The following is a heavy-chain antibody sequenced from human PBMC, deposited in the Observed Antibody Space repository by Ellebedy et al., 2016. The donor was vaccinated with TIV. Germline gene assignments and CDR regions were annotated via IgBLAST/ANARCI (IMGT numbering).Heavy chain of an antibody. V-gene: IGHV3-11*01. J-gene: IGHJ4*02. CDR2: ISSSGSTF. CDR1: GFTFSDSY. CDR3: AGNVEILTAYPYSNY. D-gene: IGHD3-9*01. Sequence: GESLKISXAASGFTFSDSYMHWIRQVPGKGLEWVAFISSSGSTFYYADSVRGRFTISRDNAKKSLYLQMNSLGAEDTAVYYCAGNVEILTAYPYSNYWGLGTLVTVSS.